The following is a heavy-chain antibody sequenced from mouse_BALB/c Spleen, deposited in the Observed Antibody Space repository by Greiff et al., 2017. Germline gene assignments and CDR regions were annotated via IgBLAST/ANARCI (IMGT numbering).Heavy chain of an antibody. CDR2: IDPYNGGT. CDR1: GYAFTSYN. V-gene: IGHV1S135*01. CDR3: ARSGITTVVATRDYYAMDY. D-gene: IGHD1-1*01. Sequence: EVQLQQSGPELVKPGASVKVSCKASGYAFTSYNMYWVKQSHGKSLEWIGYIDPYNGGTSYNQKFKGKATLTVDKSSSTAYMHLNSLTSEDSAVYYCARSGITTVVATRDYYAMDYWGQGTSVTVSS. J-gene: IGHJ4*01.